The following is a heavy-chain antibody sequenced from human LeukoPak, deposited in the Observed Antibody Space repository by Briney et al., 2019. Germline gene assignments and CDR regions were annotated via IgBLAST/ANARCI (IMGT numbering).Heavy chain of an antibody. CDR1: NYSISSDYH. D-gene: IGHD5-18*01. Sequence: SDTLSLTCTVSNYSISSDYHWDLIPQPPGKGMEWIGGIYLSGSSYYNPSLKSRVTMSVDTSKNQFSLNLSSVTAADTAMYFCARDSGIQLWLSFDYWGQGALVTVS. CDR2: IYLSGSS. CDR3: ARDSGIQLWLSFDY. J-gene: IGHJ4*02. V-gene: IGHV4-38-2*02.